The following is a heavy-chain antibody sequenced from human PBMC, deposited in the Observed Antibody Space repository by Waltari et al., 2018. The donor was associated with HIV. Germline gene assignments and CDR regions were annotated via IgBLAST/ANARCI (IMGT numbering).Heavy chain of an antibody. CDR3: ASGLSSGKSVDY. V-gene: IGHV4-34*02. CDR1: GTAFTGHY. D-gene: IGHD3-10*01. CDR2: VNHGGTT. J-gene: IGHJ4*02. Sequence: QVQLQQWGAGLLKPSETLSLTCAAYGTAFTGHYWTWIRQPPGKGLEWVGEVNHGGTTNYNPSLKSRVTISVDTSNNHFSLKLNSVTAADTAVYFCASGLSSGKSVDYWGQGTLVTVSS.